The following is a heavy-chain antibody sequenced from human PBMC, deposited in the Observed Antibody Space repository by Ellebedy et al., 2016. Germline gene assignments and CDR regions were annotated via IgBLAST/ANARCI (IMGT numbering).Heavy chain of an antibody. Sequence: GESLKISCAASGFSFSSYAMSWVRQAPGKGPEWVSTITGSGDRTNYADSVKGRFTISRDSSKNTPYLDMDSLRAEDTAIYYCAKCRHINGCLLDYWGQGTLVTVSS. J-gene: IGHJ4*02. D-gene: IGHD6-19*01. V-gene: IGHV3-23*01. CDR3: AKCRHINGCLLDY. CDR1: GFSFSSYA. CDR2: ITGSGDRT.